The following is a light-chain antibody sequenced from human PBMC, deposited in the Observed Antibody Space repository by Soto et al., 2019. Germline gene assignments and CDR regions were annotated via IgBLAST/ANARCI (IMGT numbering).Light chain of an antibody. CDR3: SSYKGRILL. CDR1: SSDVGGYNY. V-gene: IGLV2-14*01. CDR2: EVS. J-gene: IGLJ3*02. Sequence: QSALTQPASVSGSPGQSITISCTGSSSDVGGYNYVSWYQQYPGKDPKLMIYEVSNRPSGVSNRFSGSKSANTASLTISGLQAEDEADYYCSSYKGRILLFGGGTKLTVL.